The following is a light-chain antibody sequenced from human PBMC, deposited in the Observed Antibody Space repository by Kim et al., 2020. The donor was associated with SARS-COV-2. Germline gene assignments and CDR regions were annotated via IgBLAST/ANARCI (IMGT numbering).Light chain of an antibody. CDR1: QTISNY. CDR2: AAS. J-gene: IGKJ2*02. V-gene: IGKV1-39*01. Sequence: SESVGDRVTITCRTSQTISNYLNWYQQKPGKAPKLLIYAASNLQSGVPSRFSGSGSGTDFTLTISSLQSEDFATYYCQQSYSTPRTFGQGTKLEIK. CDR3: QQSYSTPRT.